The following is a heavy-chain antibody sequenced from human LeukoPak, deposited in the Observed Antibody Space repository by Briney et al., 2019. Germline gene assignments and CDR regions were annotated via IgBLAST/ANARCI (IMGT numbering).Heavy chain of an antibody. CDR2: ITRGGDTT. D-gene: IGHD6-19*01. J-gene: IGHJ6*02. V-gene: IGHV3-23*01. Sequence: GGSLRLSCAASGFTFTSYAMSWVRQAPGKGLEWVSAITRGGDTTYYAASVKGRFTISRDNSKNTLYLQMNSLRAEDTAVYYCARVQYSSGWFYYYGMDVWGQGTTVTVSS. CDR3: ARVQYSSGWFYYYGMDV. CDR1: GFTFTSYA.